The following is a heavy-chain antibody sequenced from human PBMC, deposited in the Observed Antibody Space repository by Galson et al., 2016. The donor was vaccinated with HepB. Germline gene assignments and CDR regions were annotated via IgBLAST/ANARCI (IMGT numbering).Heavy chain of an antibody. Sequence: AISGDSVSNNNAGWYWIRQSPSRGLECLGRTFYRSNWQSDYAESVRSRITIGADTSRNQFSLHLNSVTPEDTGVYYCARSYLLGRGFGWWGQGTLATVSS. V-gene: IGHV6-1*01. CDR2: TFYRSNWQS. D-gene: IGHD7-27*01. J-gene: IGHJ4*02. CDR3: ARSYLLGRGFGW. CDR1: GDSVSNNNAG.